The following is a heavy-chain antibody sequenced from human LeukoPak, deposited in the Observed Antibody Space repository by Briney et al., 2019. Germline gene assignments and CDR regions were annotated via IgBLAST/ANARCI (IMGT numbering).Heavy chain of an antibody. Sequence: GASVKVSCKASGYTFTGYYMHWVRQAPGQGLEWMGWINPNSGGTNYAQKFQGRVTMTRDTSISTAYMELSRLRSDDTAVYYCARDTTLRFLEWLADSLNWFDPWGQGTLVTVSS. V-gene: IGHV1-2*02. CDR1: GYTFTGYY. D-gene: IGHD3-3*01. CDR3: ARDTTLRFLEWLADSLNWFDP. J-gene: IGHJ5*02. CDR2: INPNSGGT.